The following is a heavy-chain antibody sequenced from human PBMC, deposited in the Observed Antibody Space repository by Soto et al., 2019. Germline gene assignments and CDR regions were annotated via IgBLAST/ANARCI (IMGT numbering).Heavy chain of an antibody. Sequence: ASVKVSCKASGYTFVNYGIIWVRQAPGQGLEWMGWISSHNRNTNYAQNFQGRVTMTMDTSTSTAYMELRSLTSDDTAMYYCARDRSNHDYWGQGTLVTVSS. CDR3: ARDRSNHDY. J-gene: IGHJ4*02. CDR2: ISSHNRNT. CDR1: GYTFVNYG. V-gene: IGHV1-18*04.